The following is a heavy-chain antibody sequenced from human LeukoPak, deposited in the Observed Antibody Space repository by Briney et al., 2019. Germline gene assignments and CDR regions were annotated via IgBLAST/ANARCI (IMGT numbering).Heavy chain of an antibody. Sequence: GGSLRLSCAASGFTFSSYSMNWVRQAPGKGPEWVSSISSSSSYIYYTDSVKGRFTISRDNAKNSLYLQMNSLRAEDTAVYYCARSGYDYYYYYGMDVWGQGTTVTVSS. V-gene: IGHV3-21*01. J-gene: IGHJ6*02. CDR3: ARSGYDYYYYYGMDV. CDR1: GFTFSSYS. CDR2: ISSSSSYI. D-gene: IGHD5-18*01.